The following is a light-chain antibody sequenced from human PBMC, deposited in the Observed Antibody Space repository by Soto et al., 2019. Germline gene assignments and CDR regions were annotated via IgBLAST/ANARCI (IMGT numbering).Light chain of an antibody. Sequence: IVLTQSPATLSVSPGDRATLSCRASQSLSSNLAWYQQKPGQAPRLLIYGASTRAIGIPARFSGSGSGTEFTLTISSLQSEDLAVYHCQQYNYWPPWTFGQGTKVEIK. CDR3: QQYNYWPPWT. CDR1: QSLSSN. J-gene: IGKJ1*01. CDR2: GAS. V-gene: IGKV3-15*01.